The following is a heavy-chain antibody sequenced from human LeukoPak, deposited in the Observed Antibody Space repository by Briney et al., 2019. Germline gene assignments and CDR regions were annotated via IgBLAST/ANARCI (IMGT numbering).Heavy chain of an antibody. V-gene: IGHV1-3*01. D-gene: IGHD2-2*01. CDR2: INAGNGNT. J-gene: IGHJ4*02. CDR3: AREDAPSGVDIVVVPRRTYYFDY. CDR1: GYTFTSYA. Sequence: ASVRVSCKASGYTFTSYAMHWVRQAPGQRLEWMGWINAGNGNTKYSQKFQGRVTITRDTSTSTVYMELSSLRSEDTAVYYCAREDAPSGVDIVVVPRRTYYFDYWGQGTLVTVSS.